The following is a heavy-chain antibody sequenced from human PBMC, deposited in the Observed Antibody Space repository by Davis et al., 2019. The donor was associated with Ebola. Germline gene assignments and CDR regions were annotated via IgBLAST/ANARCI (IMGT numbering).Heavy chain of an antibody. CDR2: ISAYNGNT. CDR1: GYTFTSYG. CDR3: ARIGPRLRYFDWLPSNDYYYYGMDV. J-gene: IGHJ6*02. D-gene: IGHD3-9*01. Sequence: ASVKVSCKASGYTFTSYGISWVRQAPGQGLEWMGWISAYNGNTNYAQKLQGRVTMTTDTSTSTAYMELRSLRSDDTAVYYCARIGPRLRYFDWLPSNDYYYYGMDVWGQGTTVTVSS. V-gene: IGHV1-18*01.